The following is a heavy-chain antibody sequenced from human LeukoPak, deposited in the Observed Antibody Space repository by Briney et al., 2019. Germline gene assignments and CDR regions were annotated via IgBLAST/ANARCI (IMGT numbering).Heavy chain of an antibody. D-gene: IGHD4-17*01. CDR3: ARDAAGDYGDYVRWPQPCPFDY. V-gene: IGHV1-18*01. CDR1: GYTFTSYG. CDR2: ISAYNGNT. Sequence: ASVKVSCKASGYTFTSYGISWVRQAPGQGLEWMGWISAYNGNTNYAQKLQGRVTMTTDTSTSTAYMELRSLRSDDTAVYYCARDAAGDYGDYVRWPQPCPFDYWGQGTLVTVSS. J-gene: IGHJ4*02.